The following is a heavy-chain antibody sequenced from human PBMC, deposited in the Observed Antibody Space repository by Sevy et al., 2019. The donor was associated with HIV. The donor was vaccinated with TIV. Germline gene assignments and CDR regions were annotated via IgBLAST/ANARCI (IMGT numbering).Heavy chain of an antibody. CDR2: IKQDGSEK. J-gene: IGHJ5*02. CDR3: ARENIVVVPAAMNNWFDP. CDR1: GFTFSSYW. D-gene: IGHD2-2*01. V-gene: IGHV3-7*03. Sequence: GGSLRLSCAASGFTFSSYWMSWVRQAPGKGLEWVANIKQDGSEKYYVDSVKGRFIISRDNAKNSLYLQMNSLRAEDTAVYYCARENIVVVPAAMNNWFDPWGQGTLVTVSS.